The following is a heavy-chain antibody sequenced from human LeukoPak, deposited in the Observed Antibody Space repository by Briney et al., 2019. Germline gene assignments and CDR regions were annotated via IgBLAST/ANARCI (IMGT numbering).Heavy chain of an antibody. CDR2: IWYDGSNK. D-gene: IGHD2-15*01. CDR3: ARDDPRLLYYFHY. Sequence: PGRSLRLSCAASGFTFSSYAMHWVRQAPGKGLEWVAVIWYDGSNKYYADSVKGRFTISRDNSKNTLYLQMNSLRAEDTAVYYCARDDPRLLYYFHYWGQGTLVTVSS. CDR1: GFTFSSYA. J-gene: IGHJ4*02. V-gene: IGHV3-33*01.